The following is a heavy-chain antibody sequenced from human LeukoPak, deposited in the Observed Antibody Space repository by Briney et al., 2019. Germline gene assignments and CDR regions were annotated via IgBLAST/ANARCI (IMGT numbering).Heavy chain of an antibody. CDR1: GYSFTSYW. J-gene: IGHJ4*02. V-gene: IGHV5-51*01. CDR2: IYPGDSDT. CDR3: ARRTGCYDSSGYYGIIDY. Sequence: ESLKISCKGSGYSFTSYWIGWVRQMPGKGLEWMGIIYPGDSDTRYSPSFQGQVTISADKSISTAYLQWSSLKASDTAMYYCARRTGCYDSSGYYGIIDYWGQGTLVTVSS. D-gene: IGHD3-22*01.